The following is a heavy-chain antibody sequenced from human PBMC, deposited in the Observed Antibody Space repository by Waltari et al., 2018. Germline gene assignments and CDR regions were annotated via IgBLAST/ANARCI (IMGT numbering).Heavy chain of an antibody. CDR1: GYSFTSYW. J-gene: IGHJ4*02. CDR2: IYPGYSDT. V-gene: IGHV5-51*01. D-gene: IGHD3-22*01. Sequence: EVQLVQSGAEVKKPGESLKISCKGSGYSFTSYWIGWVRQMPGKGLEWVGIIYPGYSDTRYSPSSQGQVTISSDKSIRTAYLQWSSLKASDTAMYYCASHAHDSSGYYRGYFDYWGQGTLVTVSS. CDR3: ASHAHDSSGYYRGYFDY.